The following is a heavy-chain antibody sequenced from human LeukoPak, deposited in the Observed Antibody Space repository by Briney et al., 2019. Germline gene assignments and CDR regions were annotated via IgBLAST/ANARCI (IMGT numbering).Heavy chain of an antibody. CDR2: INPSDGAT. D-gene: IGHD2-15*01. Sequence: ASVKVSCKASGYTFTSDYMHWVGQAPGQGLEWMGIINPSDGATDYAQKFRGRVTMTRDTSTSTVYMELSVLRSQDTAVYYCAICSGGSCFYHDYWGQGTLVTVSS. CDR1: GYTFTSDY. J-gene: IGHJ4*02. V-gene: IGHV1-46*03. CDR3: AICSGGSCFYHDY.